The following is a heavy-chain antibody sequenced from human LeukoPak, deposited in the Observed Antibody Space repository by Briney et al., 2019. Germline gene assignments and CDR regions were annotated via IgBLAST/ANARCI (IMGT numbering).Heavy chain of an antibody. CDR2: ISYDGSNK. J-gene: IGHJ4*02. Sequence: PGRSLRLSCAASGFIFSSYAMHWVHQAPGKGLEWVAVISYDGSNKYYADSVKGRFTISRDNSKNTLYLQMNSLRAEDTAVYYCAREREGLLWSGCLDYWGQGTLVTVSS. D-gene: IGHD3-10*01. V-gene: IGHV3-30*04. CDR3: AREREGLLWSGCLDY. CDR1: GFIFSSYA.